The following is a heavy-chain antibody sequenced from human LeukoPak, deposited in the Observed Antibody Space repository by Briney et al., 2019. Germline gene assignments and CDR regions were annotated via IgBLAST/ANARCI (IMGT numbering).Heavy chain of an antibody. J-gene: IGHJ4*02. D-gene: IGHD6-19*01. CDR2: IYYSGST. CDR3: ARVGSSGWYTPDY. CDR1: GGSISSSSYY. V-gene: IGHV4-39*07. Sequence: SETLSLTCTVSGGSISSSSYYWGWIRQPPGKGLEWIGSIYYSGSTYYNPSLKSRVTISVDTSKNQFSLKLSSVTAADTAVYYCARVGSSGWYTPDYLGQGTLVTVSS.